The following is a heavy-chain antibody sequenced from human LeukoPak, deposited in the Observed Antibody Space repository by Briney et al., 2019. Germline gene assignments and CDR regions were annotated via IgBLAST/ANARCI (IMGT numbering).Heavy chain of an antibody. CDR3: GRSGRYRPSDL. V-gene: IGHV3-72*01. J-gene: IGHJ5*02. CDR2: TRNKANSYTT. D-gene: IGHD1-26*01. CDR1: GFILSDHY. Sequence: AGGSLRLSCAASGFILSDHYIDWVRQAPGKGLEWVGRTRNKANSYTTEYAASVKGRFTISRDDPKNLLYLRMNSLKSEDTAVYYCGRSGRYRPSDLWGQGTLVTVSS.